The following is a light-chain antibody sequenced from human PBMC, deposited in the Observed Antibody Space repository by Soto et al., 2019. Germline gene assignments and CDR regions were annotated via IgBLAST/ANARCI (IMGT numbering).Light chain of an antibody. J-gene: IGLJ3*02. Sequence: QSALTQPPSASGSPGQSVTISCTGTSSDVGAYKYVSWYQQYPGKAPKLMIYEVSKRPSGVPDRFSGSKSGNTASLTVSGLPDEDEADYYCTSYVGSDIWVFGGGTKLTVL. V-gene: IGLV2-8*01. CDR3: TSYVGSDIWV. CDR1: SSDVGAYKY. CDR2: EVS.